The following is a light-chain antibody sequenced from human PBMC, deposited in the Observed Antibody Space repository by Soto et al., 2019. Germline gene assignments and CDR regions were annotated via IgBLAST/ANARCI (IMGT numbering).Light chain of an antibody. Sequence: DIQMTQSPSTLSASVGVRVTITCRASQSISSWLAWYQQKPGKAPKLLIYDASSLESGVPSRFSGSGSGTDFTLTISSLQPDDFATYFCQQYNSYSVTFGQGTKVEIK. CDR2: DAS. CDR1: QSISSW. V-gene: IGKV1-5*01. CDR3: QQYNSYSVT. J-gene: IGKJ1*01.